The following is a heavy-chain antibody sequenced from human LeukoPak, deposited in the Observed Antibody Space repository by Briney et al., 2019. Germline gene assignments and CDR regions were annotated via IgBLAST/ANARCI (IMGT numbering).Heavy chain of an antibody. CDR3: ARGRYCSADICSGGDAFDI. CDR1: GGSINNYY. J-gene: IGHJ3*02. D-gene: IGHD2-15*01. CDR2: IYTRGST. Sequence: SETLSLTCTVSGGSINNYYWSWIWQPAGKGLERIGRIYTRGSTNYNPSLKSRVTMSVDTSKNQFSLKLSSVTAADTAVYYCARGRYCSADICSGGDAFDIWGQGTMVSVSS. V-gene: IGHV4-4*07.